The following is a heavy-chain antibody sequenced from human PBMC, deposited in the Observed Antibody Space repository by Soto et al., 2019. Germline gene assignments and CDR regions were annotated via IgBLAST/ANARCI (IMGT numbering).Heavy chain of an antibody. D-gene: IGHD4-17*01. J-gene: IGHJ5*02. CDR3: ARGLPRMTNRSWFDP. Sequence: QVQLVESGGGVVQPGRSLRRSCAASGFTFSDYAIHWVRQAPGKGLEWVAVVSYDGSNKYYADSVKGRFSISRENSKNTLYLQMNSLRAEDTAGYYCARGLPRMTNRSWFDPWGQGTLVTVSS. CDR1: GFTFSDYA. V-gene: IGHV3-30-3*01. CDR2: VSYDGSNK.